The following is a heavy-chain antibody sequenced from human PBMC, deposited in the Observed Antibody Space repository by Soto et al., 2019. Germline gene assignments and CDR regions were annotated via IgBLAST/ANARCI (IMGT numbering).Heavy chain of an antibody. CDR2: ISSSGSSI. CDR3: ARSRYNDY. Sequence: PGGSLRLSCTASGFTFNTYSMNWVRQAPGQGLECLSYISSSGSSISYRDSVRGRFTISRDNAKNSLYLQMDSLGAEDTAVYYCARSRYNDYWGQGALVTVSS. D-gene: IGHD2-15*01. V-gene: IGHV3-48*01. CDR1: GFTFNTYS. J-gene: IGHJ4*02.